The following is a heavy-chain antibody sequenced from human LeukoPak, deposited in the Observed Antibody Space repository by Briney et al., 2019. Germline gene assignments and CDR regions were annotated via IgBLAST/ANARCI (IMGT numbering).Heavy chain of an antibody. D-gene: IGHD3-22*01. V-gene: IGHV5-51*01. CDR3: ARLRGDSSGYYYRGAFDI. CDR2: IYPGDSDT. J-gene: IGHJ3*02. CDR1: GYPFTNYW. Sequence: GASLKISCMGSGYPFTNYWIGWVRQMPGKGLEWMGIIYPGDSDTRYSPSFQGQVTMSADKSISTAYLQWSSLKASDTAMYYCARLRGDSSGYYYRGAFDIWGQGTMVTVSS.